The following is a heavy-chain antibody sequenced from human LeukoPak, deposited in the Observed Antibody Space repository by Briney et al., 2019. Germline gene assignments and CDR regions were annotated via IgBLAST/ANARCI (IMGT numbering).Heavy chain of an antibody. D-gene: IGHD6-13*01. J-gene: IGHJ5*02. CDR3: ARGAKPRAAAGPNWFDP. V-gene: IGHV4-30-4*08. CDR2: IYYSGST. CDR1: GGSISSGDYY. Sequence: SQTLSLNCTVSGGSISSGDYYWSWIRQPPGKGLEWIGYIYYSGSTYYNPSLKSRVTILVDTSKNQFSLKLSSVTAADTAVYYCARGAKPRAAAGPNWFDPWGQGTLVTVSS.